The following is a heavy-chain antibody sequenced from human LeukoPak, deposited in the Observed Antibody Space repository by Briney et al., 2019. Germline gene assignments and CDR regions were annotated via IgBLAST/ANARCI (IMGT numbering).Heavy chain of an antibody. V-gene: IGHV4-39*07. J-gene: IGHJ1*01. D-gene: IGHD1-26*01. CDR3: ARALSGSYSQYFQH. Sequence: SETLSLTCAVSGDSISSSNYYWGWIRQPPGKGLEWIGSINYSGSTYYNPSLKSRVTISVDTSKNQFSLKLSSVTAADTAVYYCARALSGSYSQYFQHWGQGTLVTVSS. CDR1: GDSISSSNYY. CDR2: INYSGST.